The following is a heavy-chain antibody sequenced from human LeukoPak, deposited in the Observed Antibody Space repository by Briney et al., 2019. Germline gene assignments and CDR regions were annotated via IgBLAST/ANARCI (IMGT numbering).Heavy chain of an antibody. CDR1: VGSPSSDY. Sequence: SETLSLTCTVSVGSPSSDYWSSIGEPAGKGREWMGRIYTSGSTSYNPSLKSRVTMSVDTSKNQFSLKLSSVTAAATAVYYCARGVSFEQLGNWFDPWGQGTLVTVSS. V-gene: IGHV4-4*07. J-gene: IGHJ5*02. CDR2: IYTSGST. CDR3: ARGVSFEQLGNWFDP. D-gene: IGHD6-13*01.